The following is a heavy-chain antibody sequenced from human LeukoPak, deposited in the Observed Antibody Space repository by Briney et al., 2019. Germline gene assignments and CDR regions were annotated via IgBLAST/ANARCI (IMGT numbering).Heavy chain of an antibody. D-gene: IGHD3-10*01. CDR1: GGSFSGYY. V-gene: IGHV4-34*01. Sequence: SETLSLTCAVYGGSFSGYYWSWIRQPPGKGLEWIGEINHSGSTNYNPSLKSRVTISVYTSKNQFSLKLSSVTAADTAVYYCARRDTTYYYGSGSYYYYYYMDGWGKGTTVT. J-gene: IGHJ6*03. CDR3: ARRDTTYYYGSGSYYYYYYMDG. CDR2: INHSGST.